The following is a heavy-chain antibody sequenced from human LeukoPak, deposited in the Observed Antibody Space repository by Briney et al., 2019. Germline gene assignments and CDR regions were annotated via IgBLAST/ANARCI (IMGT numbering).Heavy chain of an antibody. D-gene: IGHD6-13*01. V-gene: IGHV3-23*01. J-gene: IGHJ6*03. CDR1: GFTFSSYG. Sequence: PGGSLRLSCAASGFTFSSYGMSWVRQAPGKGLEWVSAISGSGGSTCYADSVKGRFTISRDNAKNSLYLQMNSLRAEDTAVYYCAREFWWRIPGIAGRYYYYMDVWGKGTTVTISS. CDR2: ISGSGGST. CDR3: AREFWWRIPGIAGRYYYYMDV.